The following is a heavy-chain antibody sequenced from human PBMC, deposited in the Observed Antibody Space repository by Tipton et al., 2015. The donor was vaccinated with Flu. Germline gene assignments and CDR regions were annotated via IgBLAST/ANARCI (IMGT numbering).Heavy chain of an antibody. J-gene: IGHJ4*02. CDR2: IYYKGYA. CDR3: ARYPYSSAYVLEY. CDR1: GGSISSSDYY. Sequence: TLSLTCTVSGGSISSSDYYWAWIRQPPGKGLEWIGSIYYKGYAYYNPSLKSPVTISVDTSKNQFSLKVSSVTAADTAVYYCARYPYSSAYVLEYWGQGTLVTVSS. V-gene: IGHV4-39*01. D-gene: IGHD6-19*01.